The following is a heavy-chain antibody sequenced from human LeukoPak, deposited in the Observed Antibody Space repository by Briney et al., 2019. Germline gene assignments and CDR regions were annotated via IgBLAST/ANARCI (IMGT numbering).Heavy chain of an antibody. Sequence: SETLSLTCAVYGGSFSGYYWSWIRQPPGKGLEWIGEINHSGSTYYNPSLKSRVTISVDTSKNQFSLKLSSVTAADTAVYYCARGGPYYDFWSGYSDYWGQGTLVTVSS. J-gene: IGHJ4*02. D-gene: IGHD3-3*01. CDR2: INHSGST. CDR1: GGSFSGYY. V-gene: IGHV4-34*01. CDR3: ARGGPYYDFWSGYSDY.